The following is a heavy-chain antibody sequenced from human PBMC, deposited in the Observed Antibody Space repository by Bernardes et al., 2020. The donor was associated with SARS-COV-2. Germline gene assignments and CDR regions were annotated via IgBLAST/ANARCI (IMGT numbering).Heavy chain of an antibody. CDR2: IYSSGTT. D-gene: IGHD2-21*02. Sequence: SQTLSRTCTVSSGSISNSNYYWGWIRQPPGKGLEWIGSIYSSGTTYKNPSLQSRVTKSVDTSKNQFSLRLTSVTAADTAVYYCVGSSCGRDCYIGGLRSCDYGMDVWGQGTTVTVSS. V-gene: IGHV4-39*01. J-gene: IGHJ6*02. CDR1: SGSISNSNYY. CDR3: VGSSCGRDCYIGGLRSCDYGMDV.